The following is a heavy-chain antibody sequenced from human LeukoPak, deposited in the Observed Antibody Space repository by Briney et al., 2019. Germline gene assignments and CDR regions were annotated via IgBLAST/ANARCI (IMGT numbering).Heavy chain of an antibody. D-gene: IGHD3-16*01. V-gene: IGHV3-21*01. CDR1: GFTFSGYS. J-gene: IGHJ4*02. CDR3: ARVGGKVSAY. CDR2: ISSSSSYI. Sequence: KSGGSLRLSCAASGFTFSGYSMNWVRQAPGKGLEWVSSISSSSSYIYYADSVKGRFTISRDNAKNSLYLQMNSLRAEDTAVYYCARVGGKVSAYWGQGTLVTVSS.